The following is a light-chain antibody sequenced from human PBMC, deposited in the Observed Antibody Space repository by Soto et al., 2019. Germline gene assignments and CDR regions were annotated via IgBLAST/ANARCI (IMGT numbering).Light chain of an antibody. J-gene: IGLJ1*01. CDR2: DDR. CDR3: HVWDSSSEHV. CDR1: NIGSKS. V-gene: IGLV3-21*02. Sequence: SYELSQPPSVSVAPGQTARITCGGNNIGSKSVHWYQQKPGQAPVLVVYDDRDRPSGIPERFSGSDSGNTATLTISRVEAGDEADYFCHVWDSSSEHVFGTGTKVTVL.